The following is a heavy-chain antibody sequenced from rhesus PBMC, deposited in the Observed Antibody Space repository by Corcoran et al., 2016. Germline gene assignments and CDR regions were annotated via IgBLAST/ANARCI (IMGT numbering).Heavy chain of an antibody. V-gene: IGHV2-174*01. D-gene: IGHD2-15*01. Sequence: QVTLKESGPALVKPTQTLTLTCTFSGFSLTTSGMGVGWIRQPPGKALEWLALIYWDDDTRYTTSLKRSLTTAKDTSKNQVVLTMTNMDLVHPATYYCARGNIGRSGLASWGQGVVVTVAS. CDR1: GFSLTTSGMG. J-gene: IGHJ6*01. CDR3: ARGNIGRSGLAS. CDR2: IYWDDDT.